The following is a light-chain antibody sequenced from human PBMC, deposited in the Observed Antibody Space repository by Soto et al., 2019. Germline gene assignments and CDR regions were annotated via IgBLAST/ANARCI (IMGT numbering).Light chain of an antibody. V-gene: IGLV2-14*03. CDR1: SSDVGGYNY. CDR2: DVS. CDR3: SSYTSSSTPCV. J-gene: IGLJ1*01. Sequence: QSSLTQPASVSGSPGQSITISCTGTSSDVGGYNYVSWYQQHPGKAPKLLIYDVSNRPSGVSNRFSGSKSGNTASLTISGLQAEDEADYYCSSYTSSSTPCVFGTGTKDTVL.